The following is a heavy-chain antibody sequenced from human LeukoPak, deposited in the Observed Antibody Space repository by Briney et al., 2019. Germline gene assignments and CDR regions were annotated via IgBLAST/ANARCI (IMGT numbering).Heavy chain of an antibody. CDR1: GFTFGDYA. CDR3: TRVKEGGDGYNDEINYFDY. CDR2: IRNKAYGGTT. D-gene: IGHD5-24*01. V-gene: IGHV3-49*04. J-gene: IGHJ4*02. Sequence: GGSLRLSCTASGFTFGDYAMSWVRQAPGKGLEWVGFIRNKAYGGTTEYAASVKGRFTISRDDSKSIAYLQMNSLKTEDTAVYYCTRVKEGGDGYNDEINYFDYWGQGTLVTVSS.